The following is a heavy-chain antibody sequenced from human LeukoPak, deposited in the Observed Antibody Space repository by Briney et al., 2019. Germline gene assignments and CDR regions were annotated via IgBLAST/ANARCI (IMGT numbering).Heavy chain of an antibody. D-gene: IGHD5-18*01. J-gene: IGHJ4*02. CDR2: ISYSGRST. V-gene: IGHV3-21*06. Sequence: GGALRLSCAASGFTFESFGMNWVRQAPGKGLEWVSGISYSGRSTYYSDSVKGRFTISRDNAKNSLYLQMNSLRADDTAVYYCARDQGYRYGSTYRSTVFDYWGQGTLVTVSS. CDR1: GFTFESFG. CDR3: ARDQGYRYGSTYRSTVFDY.